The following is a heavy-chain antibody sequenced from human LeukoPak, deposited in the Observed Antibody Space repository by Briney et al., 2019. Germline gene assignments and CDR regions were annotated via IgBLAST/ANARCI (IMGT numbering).Heavy chain of an antibody. CDR3: ADLGDYAVG. CDR2: IKSRTDGGTT. CDR1: GFTFRNAW. Sequence: GGSLRLSCAASGFTFRNAWMSWVRQAPGKGLEWVGRIKSRTDGGTTEYAAPVKGRFTISRDDSKNMLYLQINSLKTEDTAVYFCADLGDYAVGWGQGTLVTVFS. J-gene: IGHJ4*02. D-gene: IGHD4-17*01. V-gene: IGHV3-15*01.